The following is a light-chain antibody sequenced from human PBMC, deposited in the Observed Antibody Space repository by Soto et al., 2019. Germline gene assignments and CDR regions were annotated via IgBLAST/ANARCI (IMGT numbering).Light chain of an antibody. CDR2: KAS. CDR1: QSISSW. CDR3: QQYNSPPYT. Sequence: DIQMTQSPSTLSASVGDRVTITCRASQSISSWLAWYQQQPGKAPKLLIYKASSLESGVPSRFSGSGSGTEFTLTISSLQPDDFATYYCQQYNSPPYTFGQGTKLEIK. J-gene: IGKJ2*01. V-gene: IGKV1-5*03.